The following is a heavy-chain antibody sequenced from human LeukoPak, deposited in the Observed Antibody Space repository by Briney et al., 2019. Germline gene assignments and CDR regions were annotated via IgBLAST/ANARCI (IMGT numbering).Heavy chain of an antibody. CDR3: AKDGRWVADQPPFEY. J-gene: IGHJ4*02. Sequence: GGSLRLSCAVSGFTFSNYGMHWVRQAPGKGLEWVAFIPFAGTDRYYAGSVKGRFTISRDNSKSTLYLQMNSLRAEDTAVYYCAKDGRWVADQPPFEYWGQGTLVTVSS. CDR2: IPFAGTDR. D-gene: IGHD2-15*01. V-gene: IGHV3-30*02. CDR1: GFTFSNYG.